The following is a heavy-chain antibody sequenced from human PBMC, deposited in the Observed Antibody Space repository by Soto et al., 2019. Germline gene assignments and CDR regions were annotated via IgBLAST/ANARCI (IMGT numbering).Heavy chain of an antibody. D-gene: IGHD1-1*01. V-gene: IGHV4-59*08. J-gene: IGHJ4*02. CDR3: ARRYGYSFDY. CDR1: GGSISSYY. CDR2: IYYSGST. Sequence: SETLSLTCTVSGGSISSYYWSWIRQPPGKGLEWFGYIYYSGSTNYNPSLKSRVTISVDTSKNQFSLKLSSVTAADTAVYYCARRYGYSFDYWGQGTLVTV.